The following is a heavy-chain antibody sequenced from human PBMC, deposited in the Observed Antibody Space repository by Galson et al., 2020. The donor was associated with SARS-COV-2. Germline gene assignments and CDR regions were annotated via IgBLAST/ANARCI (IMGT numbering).Heavy chain of an antibody. CDR3: ARGPYSSSGFWYYYGMDV. CDR1: GGSISSYY. D-gene: IGHD6-13*01. V-gene: IGHV4-59*13. Sequence: SQTLSLTCTVPGGSISSYYWSWIRQPPGKGLEWIGHIYYSGSTNYNPSLKSRVTITVDTSKNQFSLKLSSVTAADTAVYYCARGPYSSSGFWYYYGMDVWGQGTTVTVSS. J-gene: IGHJ6*02. CDR2: IYYSGST.